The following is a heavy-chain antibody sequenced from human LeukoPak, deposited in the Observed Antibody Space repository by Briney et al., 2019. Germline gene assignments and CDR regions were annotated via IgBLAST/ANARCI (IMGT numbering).Heavy chain of an antibody. CDR3: ARGLRWRCSSTSCCIFDY. D-gene: IGHD2-2*01. Sequence: SETLSLTCAVYGESFSGYYWSWIRQSPGKGLEWIGEINHSGSTNYNSSLKSRVTISVNTSKTQFSLNLSSVTAADTAVYYCARGLRWRCSSTSCCIFDYWGQGTLVTVSS. J-gene: IGHJ4*02. V-gene: IGHV4-34*01. CDR2: INHSGST. CDR1: GESFSGYY.